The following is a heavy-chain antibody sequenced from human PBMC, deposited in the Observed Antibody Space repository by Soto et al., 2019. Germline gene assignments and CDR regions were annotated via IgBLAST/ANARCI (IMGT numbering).Heavy chain of an antibody. V-gene: IGHV3-30-3*01. D-gene: IGHD6-13*01. J-gene: IGHJ4*02. CDR3: AGTTIPYRTAEAGPDY. Sequence: QVQLVESGGGVVQPGRSLRLSCAASGLTFSSYAMHWVRQAPGKGLEWVTIISYDGSKEYYADSVKGRFTISRDNSKNTLFLERNCLTVEDTAVYYCAGTTIPYRTAEAGPDYWGQGTLVAVSS. CDR1: GLTFSSYA. CDR2: ISYDGSKE.